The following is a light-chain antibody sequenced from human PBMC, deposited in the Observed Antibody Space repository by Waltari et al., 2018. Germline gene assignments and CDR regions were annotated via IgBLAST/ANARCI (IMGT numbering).Light chain of an antibody. CDR2: VNSDGIH. CDR1: SGHSSNV. J-gene: IGLJ3*02. CDR3: ETGCHGTWV. V-gene: IGLV4-69*01. Sequence: QLVVTQSPSASAPLGASVKLTCTLSSGHSSNVIAWLQQRPGKGPRYLMKVNSDGIHSKGDGIPGRVSGSSSGAERNLTISSLQSDDEADYYCETGCHGTWVFGGGTKLTVL.